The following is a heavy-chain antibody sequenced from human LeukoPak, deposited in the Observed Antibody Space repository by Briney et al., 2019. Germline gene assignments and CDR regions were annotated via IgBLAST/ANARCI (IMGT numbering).Heavy chain of an antibody. CDR3: ATTLTQWLLSN. J-gene: IGHJ4*02. V-gene: IGHV3-7*01. Sequence: GGSLRLSCAASGFTFSSYWMHWVRQAPGKGLEWVANIKQDGSEKYYVDSVKGRFTISRDNPKNSLYLQMNSLRAEDTAVYYCATTLTQWLLSNWGQGTLATVSS. CDR2: IKQDGSEK. D-gene: IGHD6-19*01. CDR1: GFTFSSYW.